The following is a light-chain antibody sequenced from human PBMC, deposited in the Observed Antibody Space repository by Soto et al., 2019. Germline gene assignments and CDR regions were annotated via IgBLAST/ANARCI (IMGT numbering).Light chain of an antibody. Sequence: QAVVTQEPSLTVSPGRTVTLTCGSSTGAVTGGHYPYWFQQKPGQAPRTLIYDTTNKHSWTPARFSGSLLGGKAALTLSGAQPEDEADYYCLLSYNGARVFGGGTKVTVL. J-gene: IGLJ2*01. CDR2: DTT. CDR3: LLSYNGARV. V-gene: IGLV7-46*01. CDR1: TGAVTGGHY.